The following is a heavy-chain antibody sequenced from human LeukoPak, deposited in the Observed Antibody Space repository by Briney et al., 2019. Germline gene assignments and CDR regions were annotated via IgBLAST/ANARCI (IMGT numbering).Heavy chain of an antibody. J-gene: IGHJ4*02. CDR2: ISWNSGSI. Sequence: GGSLRLSCAASGFTFDDYAMHWVRQAPGKGLEWVSGISWNSGSIGYADSVKGRFTISRDNAKNSLYLQMNSLRAEDTALYYCAKDSYDSSGYLGYWGQGTLVTVSS. CDR3: AKDSYDSSGYLGY. CDR1: GFTFDDYA. D-gene: IGHD3-22*01. V-gene: IGHV3-9*01.